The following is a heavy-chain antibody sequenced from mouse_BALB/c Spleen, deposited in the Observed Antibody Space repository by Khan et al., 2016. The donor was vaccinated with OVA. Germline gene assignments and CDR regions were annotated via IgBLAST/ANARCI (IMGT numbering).Heavy chain of an antibody. D-gene: IGHD2-12*01. CDR2: INPSTGYT. J-gene: IGHJ3*01. V-gene: IGHV1-7*01. CDR1: GYTFTSYW. CDR3: ANHGISSAWLTY. Sequence: VQLQQSGAELAKPGASVKMSCKASGYTFTSYWMHWVKQRPGQGLEWIGYINPSTGYTEYNQRFKDKATLTADKSSSTAYMQLSSLTSEESAVYYVANHGISSAWLTYWGQGTLVTVSA.